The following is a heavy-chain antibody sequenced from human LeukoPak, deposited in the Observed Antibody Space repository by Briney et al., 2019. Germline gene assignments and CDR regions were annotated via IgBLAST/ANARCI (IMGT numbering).Heavy chain of an antibody. CDR2: IVSSSSSYI. Sequence: GGSLRLTCAASGFTFSCYSMNWVRQAPGKGLEWVSSIVSSSSSYIYYADSVKGRFTISRDNARNSLYLHMNSLRAEDTAVYYCAKGSDSSGYDYWGQGILVTVSS. CDR3: AKGSDSSGYDY. CDR1: GFTFSCYS. J-gene: IGHJ4*02. D-gene: IGHD3-22*01. V-gene: IGHV3-21*01.